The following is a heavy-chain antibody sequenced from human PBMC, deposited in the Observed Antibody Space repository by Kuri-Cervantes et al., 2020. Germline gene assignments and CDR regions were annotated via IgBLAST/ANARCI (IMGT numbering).Heavy chain of an antibody. CDR1: GFSFSNYG. J-gene: IGHJ5*02. CDR3: ARELSSSAIHGFDP. V-gene: IGHV3-30*02. Sequence: GESLKISCAASGFSFSNYGMHWVRQAPGKGLEWVAFIQSDGSEICYGDSVKGRFTTSRDNSKKTVYLQMNSLRAEDTAVYYCARELSSSAIHGFDPRGQGTLVTVSS. D-gene: IGHD2-2*01. CDR2: IQSDGSEI.